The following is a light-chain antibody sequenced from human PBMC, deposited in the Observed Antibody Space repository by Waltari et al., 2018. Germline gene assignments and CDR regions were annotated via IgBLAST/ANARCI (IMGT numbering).Light chain of an antibody. CDR1: QSVSRA. CDR3: QHYVRLPVT. J-gene: IGKJ1*01. CDR2: GAS. Sequence: EIVLTQSPGTLSLSPGERVTLSCRASQSVSRALAWYQQKPGQAPRLLIYGASNRATGIPDMFSGSGSGTDFRLTISRLEPEDFAVYYCQHYVRLPVTFGQGTKVEIK. V-gene: IGKV3-20*01.